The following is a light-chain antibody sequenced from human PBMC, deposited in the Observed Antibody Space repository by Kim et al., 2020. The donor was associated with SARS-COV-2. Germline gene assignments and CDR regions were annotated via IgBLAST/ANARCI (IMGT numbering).Light chain of an antibody. CDR3: SAYAGIRV. Sequence: AGRAGSVSCTGTGGERGGYDYVSWYQQYPGKAPKLILYEVTRRPSGVPGRFSGGKAGTTAFLTVSGLQYEDEADYYCSAYAGIRVFGGGTKLTVL. CDR2: EVT. V-gene: IGLV2-8*01. CDR1: GGERGGYDY. J-gene: IGLJ3*02.